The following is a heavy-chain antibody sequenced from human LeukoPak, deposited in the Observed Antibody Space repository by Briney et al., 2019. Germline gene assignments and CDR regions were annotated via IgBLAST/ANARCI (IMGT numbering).Heavy chain of an antibody. J-gene: IGHJ4*02. CDR3: ARASYGSGSYYTSLAD. Sequence: GGSLRLSCAASGFTFSNYAMSWVRQAPGKGLEWVSAISGSGESTYYADSVKGRFTISRDNSKNTLYLQMSTVRADDTAVYYCARASYGSGSYYTSLADWGQGTLVTVSS. CDR1: GFTFSNYA. V-gene: IGHV3-23*01. CDR2: ISGSGEST. D-gene: IGHD3-10*01.